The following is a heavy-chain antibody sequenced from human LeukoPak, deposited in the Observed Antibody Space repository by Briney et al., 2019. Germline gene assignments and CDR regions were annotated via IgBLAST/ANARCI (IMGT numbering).Heavy chain of an antibody. V-gene: IGHV3-33*01. D-gene: IGHD6-13*01. CDR2: IWYDGTDK. CDR1: GFTFSDYG. CDR3: ARALYSGRWYGMDV. J-gene: IGHJ6*02. Sequence: GGSLRLSCAASGFTFSDYGTHWVRQAPGKGLEWVAVIWYDGTDKYYTDSVKGRFTISRDNSKKTLYLEMNTLRAEDTAVYYCARALYSGRWYGMDVWGQGTTVTVSS.